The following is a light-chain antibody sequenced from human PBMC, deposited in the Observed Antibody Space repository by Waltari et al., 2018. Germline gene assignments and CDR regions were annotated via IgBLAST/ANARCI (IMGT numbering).Light chain of an antibody. V-gene: IGKV4-1*01. J-gene: IGKJ2*01. CDR3: QQYYTTPS. Sequence: DIVMTQSPDSLAVSLGERATINCKSSQSILSSSNNKNYLAWYQQKPGQPPKLLFYWASTRESGVPDRISGSGSGTDFTLTISSLQAEDVAVYYCQQYYTTPSFGQGTKLEIK. CDR2: WAS. CDR1: QSILSSSNNKNY.